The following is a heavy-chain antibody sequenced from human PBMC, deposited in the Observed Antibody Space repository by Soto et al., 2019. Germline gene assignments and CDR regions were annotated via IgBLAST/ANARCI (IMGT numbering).Heavy chain of an antibody. D-gene: IGHD3-22*01. CDR2: ISSSSSYI. Sequence: VSLLLSSEASGFTCSSYSMNWVRQAAGKGLEWVSSISSSSSYIYYADSVKGRFTISRDNAKNSLYLQMNSLRAEDTAVYYCARSGARAYYYDSSGPDDAFDIWGQGTMVTVSS. J-gene: IGHJ3*02. CDR1: GFTCSSYS. V-gene: IGHV3-21*01. CDR3: ARSGARAYYYDSSGPDDAFDI.